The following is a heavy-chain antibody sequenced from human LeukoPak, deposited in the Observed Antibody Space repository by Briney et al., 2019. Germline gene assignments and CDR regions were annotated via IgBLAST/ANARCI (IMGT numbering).Heavy chain of an antibody. CDR1: GGSISSSNW. CDR2: IYHSGST. Sequence: SETLSLTCAVSGGSISSSNWWSWVRQPPGKGLEWIGEIYHSGSTNYNPSLKSRVTISVDTSKNQFSLKLSSVTAADTAVYYCARLGGGSYGDYGGYWGQGTLVTVSS. D-gene: IGHD4-17*01. V-gene: IGHV4-4*02. J-gene: IGHJ4*02. CDR3: ARLGGGSYGDYGGY.